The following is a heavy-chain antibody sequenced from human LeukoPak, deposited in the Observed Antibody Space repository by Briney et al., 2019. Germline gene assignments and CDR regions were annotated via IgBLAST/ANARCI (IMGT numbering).Heavy chain of an antibody. CDR2: INPNSGGT. D-gene: IGHD2-2*01. V-gene: IGHV1-2*02. Sequence: ASVKVSCKASGYTFTGYYMHWVRQAPGQGLEWMGWINPNSGGTNYAQKFQGRVTRTRDTSISTAYMELSSLRSDDTAVYYCARLYCSSTSCHPDYCGEGTLVTVSS. CDR3: ARLYCSSTSCHPDY. CDR1: GYTFTGYY. J-gene: IGHJ4*02.